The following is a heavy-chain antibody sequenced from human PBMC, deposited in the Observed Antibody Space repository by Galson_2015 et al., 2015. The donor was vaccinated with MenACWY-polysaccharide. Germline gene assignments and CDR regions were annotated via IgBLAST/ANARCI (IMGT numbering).Heavy chain of an antibody. CDR1: GFSLSSHE. V-gene: IGHV3-48*03. Sequence: SLRLSCAASGFSLSSHEFNWVRQAPGKGLEWTACISFDGTTTHYADSVKGRFTVSRDNAQNSLYLEMNSLRVEDTAVYYCANPGSAIHYWGQGTLVTVSS. CDR2: ISFDGTTT. D-gene: IGHD1-26*01. CDR3: ANPGSAIHY. J-gene: IGHJ4*02.